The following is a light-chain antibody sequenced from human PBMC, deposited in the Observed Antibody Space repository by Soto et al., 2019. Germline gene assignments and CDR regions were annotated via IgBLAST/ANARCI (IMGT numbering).Light chain of an antibody. J-gene: IGLJ3*02. CDR1: SSNIGAGYD. Sequence: QSVLTQPPSVSGAPGQRVTISCTGSSSNIGAGYDVHWYQQLPGTAPKLFISGNSNRPSGVPDRFSGSKSGTSASLAITGLQAEDEADYYCQSYDSSLGCVFGGGTKVTVL. V-gene: IGLV1-40*01. CDR3: QSYDSSLGCV. CDR2: GNS.